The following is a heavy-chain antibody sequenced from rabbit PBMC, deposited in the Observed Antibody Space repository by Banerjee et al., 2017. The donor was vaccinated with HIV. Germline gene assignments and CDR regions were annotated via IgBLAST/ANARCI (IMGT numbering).Heavy chain of an antibody. CDR1: GFSFSGRDW. J-gene: IGHJ4*01. CDR2: ISAGSSGST. D-gene: IGHD6-1*01. Sequence: QEQLEESGGGLVQPEGSLTLTCTASGFSFSGRDWICWVRPAPGKGLEWIACISAGSSGSTYYGNWAKGRFTISKTSSTTVTLQMTSLTAADTATYFCARDYYTYGYARYNLWGQGTLVTVS. CDR3: ARDYYTYGYARYNL. V-gene: IGHV1S45*01.